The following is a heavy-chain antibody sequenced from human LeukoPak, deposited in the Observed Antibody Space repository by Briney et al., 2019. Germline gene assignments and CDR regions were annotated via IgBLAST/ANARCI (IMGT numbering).Heavy chain of an antibody. CDR3: ARATGPYYYDSSGYYWDY. CDR2: INHSGST. V-gene: IGHV4-34*01. CDR1: GGSFSGYY. Sequence: NPSETLSLTCAVHGGSFSGYYWSWIRQPPGKGLEWIGEINHSGSTNYNPSLKSRVTITVDTSKNQFSLKLSSVTAADTAVYYCARATGPYYYDSSGYYWDYWGQGTLVTVSS. J-gene: IGHJ4*02. D-gene: IGHD3-22*01.